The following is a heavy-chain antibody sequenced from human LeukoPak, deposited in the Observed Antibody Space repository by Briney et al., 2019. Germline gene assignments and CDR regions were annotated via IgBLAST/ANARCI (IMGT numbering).Heavy chain of an antibody. CDR1: GGTFSSYA. CDR3: ARVSWYSSSWYEP. Sequence: SVKVSRKASGGTFSSYAISWVRQAPGQGLEWMGGIIPIFGTANYAQKFQGRVTITADESTSTAYMELISLRSEDTAVYYCARVSWYSSSWYEPWGQGTLVTVSS. V-gene: IGHV1-69*13. CDR2: IIPIFGTA. D-gene: IGHD6-13*01. J-gene: IGHJ5*02.